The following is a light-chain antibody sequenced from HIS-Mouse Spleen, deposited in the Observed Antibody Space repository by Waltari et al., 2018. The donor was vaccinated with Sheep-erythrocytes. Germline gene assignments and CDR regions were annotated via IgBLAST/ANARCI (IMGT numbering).Light chain of an antibody. CDR1: QSVLYSSNNKND. J-gene: IGKJ4*01. Sequence: DIVMTQSPDSLAVSLGERATINCKSSQSVLYSSNNKNDLAWYQQKPGQPPKRLIYWASTRGSGVPDRFSGSGSGTDFTLTISSLQAEDVAVYYCQQYYSTLLTFGGGTKVEIK. V-gene: IGKV4-1*01. CDR3: QQYYSTLLT. CDR2: WAS.